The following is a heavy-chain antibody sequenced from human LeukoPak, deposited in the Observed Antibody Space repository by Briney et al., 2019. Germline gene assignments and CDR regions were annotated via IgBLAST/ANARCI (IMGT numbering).Heavy chain of an antibody. Sequence: PGGSLRLSCAASGFTSSTYWMSWVRQAPGKGLEWVANINQDGGDKYYVDSVKGRFTISRDNAKNSLYLQMSSLRADDTAVYYCARNPSRRFDYWGQGTLVTVSS. D-gene: IGHD1-14*01. CDR2: INQDGGDK. V-gene: IGHV3-7*01. CDR3: ARNPSRRFDY. CDR1: GFTSSTYW. J-gene: IGHJ4*02.